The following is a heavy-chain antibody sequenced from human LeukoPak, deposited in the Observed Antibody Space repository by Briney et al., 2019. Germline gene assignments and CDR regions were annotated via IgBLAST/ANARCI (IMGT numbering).Heavy chain of an antibody. Sequence: SQTLSLTCAISGDSVSSKSAAWNWIRQSPSRGLEWLGRTYYRSKWSSGYAESVKSRITINPDTSKNQFSLQLRSVTPEDTAVYYCARERLTHSNWFDPWGQGTLVTVSS. J-gene: IGHJ5*02. CDR1: GDSVSSKSAA. CDR2: TYYRSKWSS. V-gene: IGHV6-1*01. CDR3: ARERLTHSNWFDP.